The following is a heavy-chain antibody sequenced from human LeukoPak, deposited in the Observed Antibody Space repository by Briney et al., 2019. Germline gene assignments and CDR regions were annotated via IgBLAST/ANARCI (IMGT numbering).Heavy chain of an antibody. V-gene: IGHV1-2*02. CDR2: INPDTGGT. CDR1: GYTFTGYY. CDR3: AREGVVKGTDV. Sequence: ASVKVSCKASGYTFTGYYMHWVRQAPGQGLEWMGWINPDTGGTNYAQNFQGRVTMTRDTSISTAYMELSTLRSVDTAVYYCAREGVVKGTDVWGQGTTVTVSS. J-gene: IGHJ6*02.